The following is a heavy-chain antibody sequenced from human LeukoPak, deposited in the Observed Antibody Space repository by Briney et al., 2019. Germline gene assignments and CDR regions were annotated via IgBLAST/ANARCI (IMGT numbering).Heavy chain of an antibody. Sequence: GGSLRLSCAASGFTFSSYGLHWVRQAPGKGLEWVAFIRYDGSNKYYADSVKGRFTVSRDNSKNTLYLQMNSLRADDTAVYYCAKYASSGWYYFDYWGQGTLVTVSS. CDR2: IRYDGSNK. D-gene: IGHD6-19*01. J-gene: IGHJ4*02. V-gene: IGHV3-30*02. CDR1: GFTFSSYG. CDR3: AKYASSGWYYFDY.